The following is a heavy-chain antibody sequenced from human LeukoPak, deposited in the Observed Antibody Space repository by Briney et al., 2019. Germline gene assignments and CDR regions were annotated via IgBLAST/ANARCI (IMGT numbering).Heavy chain of an antibody. D-gene: IGHD3-10*01. J-gene: IGHJ5*02. CDR2: VYPSDSYT. CDR1: GYIFANYW. Sequence: GESLKISCKGSGYIFANYWIGWVRQMPGKGLEWMGIVYPSDSYTNYSPSFQGHVTISADKSISTAYLQWSSPKASDTAMYYCARHRFGGNWFDPWGQGTLVTVSS. V-gene: IGHV5-51*01. CDR3: ARHRFGGNWFDP.